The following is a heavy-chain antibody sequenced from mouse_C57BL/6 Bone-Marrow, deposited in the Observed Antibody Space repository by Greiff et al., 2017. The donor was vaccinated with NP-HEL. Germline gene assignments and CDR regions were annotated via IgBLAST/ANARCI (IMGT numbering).Heavy chain of an antibody. CDR3: ANWFAY. V-gene: IGHV5-6*01. CDR2: ISSGGSYT. CDR1: GFTFSSYG. Sequence: EVKLVESGGDLVKPGGSLKLSCAASGFTFSSYGMSWVRQTPDKRLEWVATISSGGSYTYYPDSVKGRFTISRDNAKNTLYLQMSSLKSEDTAMYYCANWFAYWGQGTLVTVSA. J-gene: IGHJ3*01.